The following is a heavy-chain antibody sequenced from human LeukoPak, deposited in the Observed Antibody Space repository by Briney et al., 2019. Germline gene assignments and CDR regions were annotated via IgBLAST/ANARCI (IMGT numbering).Heavy chain of an antibody. CDR2: ISSSSSYI. D-gene: IGHD6-6*01. J-gene: IGHJ6*03. Sequence: GGSLRLSCAASGFTFSSYSMNWVRQAPGKGLEWVSSISSSSSYIYYADSVKGRFTISRDNAKNSLYLQMNSLRAEDTAVYYCAREEYSSPSGYYYYYYMDVWGKGTTVTVSS. V-gene: IGHV3-21*01. CDR3: AREEYSSPSGYYYYYYMDV. CDR1: GFTFSSYS.